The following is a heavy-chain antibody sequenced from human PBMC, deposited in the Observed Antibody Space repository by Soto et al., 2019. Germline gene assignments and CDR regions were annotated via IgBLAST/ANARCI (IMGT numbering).Heavy chain of an antibody. V-gene: IGHV3-11*05. CDR2: ISSSRSYT. D-gene: IGHD3-16*01. CDR1: GFTSSDYY. Sequence: GGSLRLSCAAPGFTSSDYYMNWIRQAPGKGLEWVSYISSSRSYTNYADSVKGRFTISRDNAKNSLYLQMNSLRAEDTAVYYCARVAYDAFDIWGQGTMVTVSS. J-gene: IGHJ3*02. CDR3: ARVAYDAFDI.